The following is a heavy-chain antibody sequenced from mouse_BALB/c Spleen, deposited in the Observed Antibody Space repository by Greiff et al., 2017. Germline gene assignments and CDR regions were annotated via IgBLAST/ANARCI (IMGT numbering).Heavy chain of an antibody. J-gene: IGHJ4*01. CDR2: IWSGGST. CDR3: ARTNWDDYAMDY. CDR1: GFSLTSYG. D-gene: IGHD4-1*01. Sequence: VKVVESGPGLVQPSQSLSITCTVSGFSLTSYGVHWVRQSPGKGLEWLGVIWSGGSTDYNAAFISRLSISKDNSKSQVFFKMNSLQANDTAIYYCARTNWDDYAMDYWGQGTSVTVSS. V-gene: IGHV2-2*02.